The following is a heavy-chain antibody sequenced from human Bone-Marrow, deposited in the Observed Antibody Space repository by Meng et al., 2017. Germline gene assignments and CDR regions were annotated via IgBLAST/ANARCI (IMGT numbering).Heavy chain of an antibody. Sequence: ASVKVSCKASGGTLSSYVISWLRQAPGQRLEWMGGINPNSGGTNYAQKLQGRVTITRNTSISTAYMELSSLRSEDTAVYYCARAQQLRYFDWLSLHTPIAEYYYYYYGMDVWGQGTTVTVSS. CDR2: INPNSGGT. J-gene: IGHJ6*02. D-gene: IGHD3-9*01. CDR1: GGTLSSYV. CDR3: ARAQQLRYFDWLSLHTPIAEYYYYYYGMDV. V-gene: IGHV1-8*03.